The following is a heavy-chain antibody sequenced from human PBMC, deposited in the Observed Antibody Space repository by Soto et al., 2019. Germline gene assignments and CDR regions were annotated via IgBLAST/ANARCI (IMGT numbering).Heavy chain of an antibody. CDR2: INHSGST. CDR1: GGSFSGYY. D-gene: IGHD6-13*01. Sequence: PSETLSLTCAVYGGSFSGYYWSWIRQPPGKGLEWIGEINHSGSTNYNPSLKSRVTISVDTSKNQFSLKLSSVTAADTAVYYCARDKQQLVPYSFDYWGQGTLVTVSS. V-gene: IGHV4-34*01. CDR3: ARDKQQLVPYSFDY. J-gene: IGHJ4*02.